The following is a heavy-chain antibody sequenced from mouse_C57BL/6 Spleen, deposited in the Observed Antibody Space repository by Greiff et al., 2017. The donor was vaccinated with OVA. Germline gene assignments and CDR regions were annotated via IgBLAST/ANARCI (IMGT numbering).Heavy chain of an antibody. CDR2: IYPGGGYT. Sequence: VQLVESGAELVRPGTSVKMSCKASGYTFTNYWIGWAKQRPGHGLEWIGDIYPGGGYTNYHEKFKGKATLTADKSSSTAYMQFSSLTSEDSAIYYCARRDYDAPFAYWGKGTLVTVSA. V-gene: IGHV1-63*01. CDR1: GYTFTNYW. D-gene: IGHD2-4*01. J-gene: IGHJ3*01. CDR3: ARRDYDAPFAY.